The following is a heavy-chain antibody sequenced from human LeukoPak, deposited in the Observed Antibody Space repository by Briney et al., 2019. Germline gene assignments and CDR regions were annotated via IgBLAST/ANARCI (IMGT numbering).Heavy chain of an antibody. CDR2: SSAYNGNK. J-gene: IGHJ6*02. D-gene: IGHD2-2*01. V-gene: IGHV1-18*01. CDR1: GYTFTSYG. Sequence: ASVKVSCKASGYTFTSYGIRWVRQAPGQGREWMGWSSAYNGNKNYAQKLQGRVTMTTDTSTSTAYMELTSLRSDDTAVYYCARDNYCSSTSCYDDYYYYYGMDVWGQGTTVTVSS. CDR3: ARDNYCSSTSCYDDYYYYYGMDV.